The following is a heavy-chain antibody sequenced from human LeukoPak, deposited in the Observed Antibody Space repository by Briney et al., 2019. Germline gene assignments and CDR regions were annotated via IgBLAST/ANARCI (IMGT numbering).Heavy chain of an antibody. V-gene: IGHV3-7*01. CDR2: TNQDGSKN. CDR1: EFTFSNYW. J-gene: IGHJ4*02. D-gene: IGHD6-19*01. CDR3: ATTVPGYPDDYFDY. Sequence: VGSLRLSCAASEFTFSNYWMSLVRQAPGKGLERVAHTNQDGSKNYYVDSLKGRFTISRDNAKNSLYLQMNSMRAEDTAVYYCATTVPGYPDDYFDYWGQGTLVTVSS.